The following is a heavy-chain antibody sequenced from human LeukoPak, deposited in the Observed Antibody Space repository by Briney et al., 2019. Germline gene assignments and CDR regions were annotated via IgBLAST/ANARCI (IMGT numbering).Heavy chain of an antibody. V-gene: IGHV1-8*01. CDR3: ARGSQDGSSWRRYWFDP. CDR1: GYTFTSYD. J-gene: IGHJ5*02. D-gene: IGHD6-13*01. Sequence: ASVKVSCKASGYTFTSYDINWVRQATGQGLEWMGWMNPNSGNTGYAQKFQGRVTMTRNTSISTAYMELGSLRSEDTAVYYCARGSQDGSSWRRYWFDPWGQGTLVTVSS. CDR2: MNPNSGNT.